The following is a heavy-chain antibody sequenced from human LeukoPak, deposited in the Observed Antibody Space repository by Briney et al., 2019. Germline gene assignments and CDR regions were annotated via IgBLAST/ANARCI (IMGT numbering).Heavy chain of an antibody. CDR3: ARHSRSVDYGSGSYTWDY. CDR2: IYYSGST. CDR1: GGSISSINYY. V-gene: IGHV4-39*01. D-gene: IGHD3-10*01. Sequence: KPSETLSLTCTVSGGSISSINYYWGWIRQPPGKGLERIGTIYYSGSTYYNVSLKSRVTISVDTSRNQFSLKLSSVTAADTAVYYCARHSRSVDYGSGSYTWDYWGQGTLVTVSS. J-gene: IGHJ4*02.